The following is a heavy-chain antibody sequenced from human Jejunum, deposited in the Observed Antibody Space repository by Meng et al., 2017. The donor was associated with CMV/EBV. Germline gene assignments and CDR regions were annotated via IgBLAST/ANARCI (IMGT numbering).Heavy chain of an antibody. CDR2: INQSGST. D-gene: IGHD5-18*01. J-gene: IGHJ4*02. V-gene: IGHV4-34*01. CDR3: VRDTYRFFDW. Sequence: CAFYGGSLSAYYLSWIRQPPGKGLEWIGEINQSGSTNFNPSLKSRVTMSVDTSKNQLSLNLRSLTAADTAVYYCVRDTYRFFDWWGQGTLVTVSS. CDR1: GGSLSAYY.